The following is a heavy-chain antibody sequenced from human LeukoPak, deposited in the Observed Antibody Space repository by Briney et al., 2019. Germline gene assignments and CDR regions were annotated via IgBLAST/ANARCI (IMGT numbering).Heavy chain of an antibody. CDR1: GYTFTSYD. CDR2: INPNSGGT. Sequence: GASVKVSCKASGYTFTSYDINWVRQAPGQGLEWMGWINPNSGGTNYAQKFQGRVTMTRDTSISTAYMELSRLRSDDTAVYYCARDPGDNPGEAFDYWGQGTLVTVSS. D-gene: IGHD3-9*01. V-gene: IGHV1-2*02. J-gene: IGHJ4*02. CDR3: ARDPGDNPGEAFDY.